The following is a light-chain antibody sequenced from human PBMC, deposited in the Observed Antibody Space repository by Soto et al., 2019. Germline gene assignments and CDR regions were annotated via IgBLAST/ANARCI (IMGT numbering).Light chain of an antibody. CDR2: EVT. J-gene: IGLJ2*01. V-gene: IGLV2-14*01. CDR3: SSYTSTNVAV. Sequence: QSVLTQPASVSGSPGQSITISCTGTSSDIGRYNFVSWYQQHPGKAPKLLIYEVTDRPPGVSNRFSGSKSGYTASLTISGLQAEDEADYYCSSYTSTNVAVFGGGTKLTVL. CDR1: SSDIGRYNF.